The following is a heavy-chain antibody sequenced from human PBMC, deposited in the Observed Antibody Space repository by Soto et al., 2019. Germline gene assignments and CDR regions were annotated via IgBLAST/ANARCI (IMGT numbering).Heavy chain of an antibody. CDR1: GDSVSSNSAA. CDR2: TYYRSKWYN. V-gene: IGHV6-1*01. Sequence: SQTLSLTCAISGDSVSSNSAAWNWIRQSPSRGLEWLGRTYYRSKWYNDYAVSVKSRITINPDTSKNQFSLQLNSVTPEDTAVYYCARDGHSSGWYWDAFDIWGQGTMVTVAS. CDR3: ARDGHSSGWYWDAFDI. D-gene: IGHD6-19*01. J-gene: IGHJ3*02.